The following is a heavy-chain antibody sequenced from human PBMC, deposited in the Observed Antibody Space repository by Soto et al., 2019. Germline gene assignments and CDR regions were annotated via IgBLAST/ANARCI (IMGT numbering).Heavy chain of an antibody. CDR1: GFTFSSYA. V-gene: IGHV3-30-3*01. CDR3: ARRSSDWYFDY. CDR2: ISYDGSNK. J-gene: IGHJ4*02. Sequence: GGSLRLSCAASGFTFSSYAMHWVRQAPGKGLEWVALISYDGSNKYYADSVKGRFTISRDNSKNTLYLQMNSLRAEDTAVYYCARRSSDWYFDYWGQGTLVTVSS. D-gene: IGHD6-19*01.